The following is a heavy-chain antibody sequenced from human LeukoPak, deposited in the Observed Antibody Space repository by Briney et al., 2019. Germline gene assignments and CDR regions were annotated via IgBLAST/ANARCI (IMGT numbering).Heavy chain of an antibody. V-gene: IGHV1-18*01. J-gene: IGHJ4*02. Sequence: GASVKVSCKASGYTFTSYGISWVRQAPGQGLEWMGWISAYNGNTNYARKLQGRVTMTTDTSTSTVYMELRSLRSDDTAVYYCARDCSGGSCYSYWGQGTLVTVSS. CDR2: ISAYNGNT. CDR1: GYTFTSYG. D-gene: IGHD2-15*01. CDR3: ARDCSGGSCYSY.